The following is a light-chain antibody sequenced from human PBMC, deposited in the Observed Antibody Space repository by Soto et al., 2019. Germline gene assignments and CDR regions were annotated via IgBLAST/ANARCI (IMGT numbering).Light chain of an antibody. CDR3: SSYTSSSHVV. V-gene: IGLV2-14*01. Sequence: QSALTQPASVSGSPGQSITISCTGTSSDVGGYNYVSWYQQHPGTAPKLMIYDVNNRPAGVSNRFSGSKSGNTASLTISGLQAEDEADYYCSSYTSSSHVVFGGGTKLTVL. CDR1: SSDVGGYNY. CDR2: DVN. J-gene: IGLJ2*01.